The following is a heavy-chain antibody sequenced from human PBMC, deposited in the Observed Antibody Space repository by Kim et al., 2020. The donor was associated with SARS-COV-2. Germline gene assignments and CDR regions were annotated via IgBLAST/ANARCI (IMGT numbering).Heavy chain of an antibody. J-gene: IGHJ6*02. CDR1: GFTFSGSA. Sequence: GGSLRLSCVASGFTFSGSAMHWVRQASGKGLEWVGRIRSKANSYATAYAASVKGRFTISRDDSKNTAYLQMNSLKTEDTAVYYCIRSMHLAGTTRMDVWGQGTTVTVSS. CDR2: IRSKANSYAT. D-gene: IGHD3-3*02. V-gene: IGHV3-73*01. CDR3: IRSMHLAGTTRMDV.